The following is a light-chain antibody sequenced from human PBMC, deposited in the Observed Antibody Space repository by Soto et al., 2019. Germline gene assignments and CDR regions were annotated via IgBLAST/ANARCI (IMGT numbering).Light chain of an antibody. Sequence: DVVMTQTPLSLSVAPGQPASISCKSSQSLLHITGETFLFWYLQKPGQSPQLLIYEVSTRVSGVPDRFSGSGSGTDFTLDISRVETDDVRIYYCMQSTQLPPTFGQGTRLGI. CDR2: EVS. CDR3: MQSTQLPPT. CDR1: QSLLHITGETF. J-gene: IGKJ5*01. V-gene: IGKV2D-29*02.